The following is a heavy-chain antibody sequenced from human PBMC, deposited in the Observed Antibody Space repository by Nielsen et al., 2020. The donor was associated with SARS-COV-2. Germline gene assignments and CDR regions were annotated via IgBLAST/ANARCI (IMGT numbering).Heavy chain of an antibody. D-gene: IGHD2/OR15-2a*01. CDR3: ARDVFYDTGAFDI. Sequence: GESLKISCAASGFTFSSYWMSWVRQAPGKGLEWVANIKQDGSEKYYVDSVKGRFTISRDNAKNSLYLQMNSLRAEDTAVYYCARDVFYDTGAFDIWGQGTMVTFSS. CDR1: GFTFSSYW. V-gene: IGHV3-7*01. J-gene: IGHJ3*02. CDR2: IKQDGSEK.